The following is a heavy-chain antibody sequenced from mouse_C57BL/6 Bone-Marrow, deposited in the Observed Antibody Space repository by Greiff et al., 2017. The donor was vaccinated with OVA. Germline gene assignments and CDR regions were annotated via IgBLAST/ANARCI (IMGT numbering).Heavy chain of an antibody. Sequence: VKLMESGAELARPGASVKLSCKASGYTFTSYGISWVKQRTGQGLEWIGEIYPRSGNTYYNEKFKGKATLTADKSSSTAYMELRSLTSEDSAVYFCARWWDPYYFDYWGQGTTLTVSS. CDR3: ARWWDPYYFDY. J-gene: IGHJ2*01. CDR1: GYTFTSYG. CDR2: IYPRSGNT. D-gene: IGHD1-1*02. V-gene: IGHV1-81*01.